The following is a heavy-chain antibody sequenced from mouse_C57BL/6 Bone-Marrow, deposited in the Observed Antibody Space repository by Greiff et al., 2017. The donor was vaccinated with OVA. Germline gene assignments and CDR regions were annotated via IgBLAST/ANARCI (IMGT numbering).Heavy chain of an antibody. CDR3: ARDNYYGNYDWFAY. V-gene: IGHV2-2*01. J-gene: IGHJ3*01. Sequence: VKLQQSGPGLVQPSQSLSITCTVSGFSLTSYGVHWVRQSPGKGLEWLGVIWSGGSTDYNAAFISRLSISKDNSKSQVFFKMNSLQADDTAIYYCARDNYYGNYDWFAYWGQGTLVTVSA. CDR1: GFSLTSYG. D-gene: IGHD2-1*01. CDR2: IWSGGST.